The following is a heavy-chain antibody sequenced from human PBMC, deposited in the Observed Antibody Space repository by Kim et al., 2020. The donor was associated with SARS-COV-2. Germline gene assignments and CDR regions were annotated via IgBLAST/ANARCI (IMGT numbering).Heavy chain of an antibody. CDR3: ARDTSYYYGSGRGIDY. Sequence: ASVKVSCKASGYTFTSYYMHWVRQAPGQGLEWMGIINPSGGSTSYAQKFQGRVTMTRDTSTSTVYMELSSLRSEDTAVYYCARDTSYYYGSGRGIDYWGQGTLVTVSS. CDR2: INPSGGST. D-gene: IGHD3-10*01. CDR1: GYTFTSYY. J-gene: IGHJ4*02. V-gene: IGHV1-46*01.